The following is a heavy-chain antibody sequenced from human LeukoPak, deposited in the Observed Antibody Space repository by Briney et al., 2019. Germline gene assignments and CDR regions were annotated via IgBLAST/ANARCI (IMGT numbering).Heavy chain of an antibody. V-gene: IGHV1-46*01. CDR3: AGGPGYSGPT. Sequence: GASVKVSCKASGYTFTSYYMHWVRQAPGQGLEWMGIINPSGGSTSYAQKFQGRVTITADESTSTAYMELSSLRSEDTAVYYCAGGPGYSGPTWGQGTLVTVSS. J-gene: IGHJ5*02. D-gene: IGHD5-12*01. CDR2: INPSGGST. CDR1: GYTFTSYY.